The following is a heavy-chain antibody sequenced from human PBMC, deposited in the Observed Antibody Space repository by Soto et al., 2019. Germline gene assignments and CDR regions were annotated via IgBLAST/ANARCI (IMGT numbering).Heavy chain of an antibody. V-gene: IGHV1-18*04. CDR3: ERISSASSGWLPDY. CDR2: INVYNGNT. CDR1: GYTWTSDS. D-gene: IGHD6-19*01. J-gene: IGHJ4*02. Sequence: ASVKVSCKASGYTWTSDSIGWVRHAPGQGLEWMGWINVYNGNTKYSKQLQGRVTLTTDTSTSTAYMDLRSLRSHDTAVYYSERISSASSGWLPDYCGQGTLVTVYS.